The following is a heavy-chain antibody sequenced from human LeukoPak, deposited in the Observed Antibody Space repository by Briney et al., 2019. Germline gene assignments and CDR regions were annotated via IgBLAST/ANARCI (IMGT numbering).Heavy chain of an antibody. D-gene: IGHD6-13*01. V-gene: IGHV4-34*01. J-gene: IGHJ4*02. CDR3: ASLILIAAGSDF. Sequence: SETLSLTCAVYGGSFNNLYWSWLRQPPGKGLEWIGEINHRGSTTYNPSLKSRVTISIDTSKNQFSLQLSSVTAADTAVYYCASLILIAAGSDFWGQGNLVTVSS. CDR1: GGSFNNLY. CDR2: INHRGST.